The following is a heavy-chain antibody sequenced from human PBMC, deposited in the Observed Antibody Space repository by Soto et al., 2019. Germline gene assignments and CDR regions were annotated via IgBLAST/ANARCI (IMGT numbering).Heavy chain of an antibody. Sequence: EVQLVESGGGLVQPGGSLRLSCTASGFTFSSYWMHWVRQAPGKGLVWVSRINSDGSSTSYADSVKGRFTISRDNAKNTLYLQMNSLRAGDTAVYYCGRGGGDYGDPDYWGQGTLVTVSS. CDR3: GRGGGDYGDPDY. CDR2: INSDGSST. CDR1: GFTFSSYW. V-gene: IGHV3-74*01. J-gene: IGHJ4*02. D-gene: IGHD4-17*01.